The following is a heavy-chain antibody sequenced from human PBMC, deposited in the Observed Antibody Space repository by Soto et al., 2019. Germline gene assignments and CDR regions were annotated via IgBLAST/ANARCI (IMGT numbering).Heavy chain of an antibody. D-gene: IGHD3-22*01. Sequence: QIQLVQSGTEVRKPGASAKVSCKTSGYTFTNNDVCWVRQTPGQGLEWMGWISPYSGKTNYARKFKDRVTMTTATSTSTVYMELTSLTSDDTAVYYCAREGLLLLPDYWGQGTLVTVSS. CDR1: GYTFTNND. V-gene: IGHV1-18*01. CDR3: AREGLLLLPDY. J-gene: IGHJ4*02. CDR2: ISPYSGKT.